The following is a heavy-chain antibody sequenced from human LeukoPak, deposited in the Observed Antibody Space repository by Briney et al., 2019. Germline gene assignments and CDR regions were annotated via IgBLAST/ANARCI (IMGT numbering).Heavy chain of an antibody. CDR2: ISSSSSYI. V-gene: IGHV3-21*01. D-gene: IGHD3-3*01. Sequence: GGSLRLSCAASGFTFSSYSMNWVRQAPGKGLEWVSSISSSSSYIYYADSVKGRFTISRDNAKNSLYLQMNSLRAEDTAVYYCARDRRDFWSGYCWGQGTLVAVSS. CDR3: ARDRRDFWSGYC. CDR1: GFTFSSYS. J-gene: IGHJ4*02.